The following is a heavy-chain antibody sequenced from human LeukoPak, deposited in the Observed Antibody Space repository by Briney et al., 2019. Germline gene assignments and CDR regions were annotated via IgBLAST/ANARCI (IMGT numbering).Heavy chain of an antibody. CDR2: ISDRTSDT. Sequence: PGRSLRLSCAASGFTFSDYYMSWIRQAPGKGLEWVSYISDRTSDTNYIDSVKGRFTISRDSAKNSLYLQMNSLRAEDTAVYYCTRVGSSGSVDYWGQGTLITVSS. V-gene: IGHV3-11*06. J-gene: IGHJ4*02. D-gene: IGHD1-1*01. CDR3: TRVGSSGSVDY. CDR1: GFTFSDYY.